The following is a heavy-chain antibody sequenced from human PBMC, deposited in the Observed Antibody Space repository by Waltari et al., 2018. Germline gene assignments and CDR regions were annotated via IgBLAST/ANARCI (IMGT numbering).Heavy chain of an antibody. Sequence: QVQLVESGGGVVQPGRSLRLSCAASGFTFSTYTMHWVRQAPGKGLAWVAPILYDGSNTYYADSVKGRFIISRDNSKNTLYLQMNSLRPDDRAVYYCTRGSTTAARCMDSWGQGTLVTVSS. CDR1: GFTFSTYT. V-gene: IGHV3-30*01. J-gene: IGHJ4*02. CDR2: ILYDGSNT. D-gene: IGHD6-6*01. CDR3: TRGSTTAARCMDS.